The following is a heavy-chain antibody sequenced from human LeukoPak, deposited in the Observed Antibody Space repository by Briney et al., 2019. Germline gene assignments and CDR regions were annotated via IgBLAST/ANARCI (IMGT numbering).Heavy chain of an antibody. Sequence: GGSLGLSCGGSGFTFSSYTMNWVRQAPGKGLEWVASISSSATYIYYADSVRGRFTISRDDAKKSVFLHMNSLRAEDTAVYFCATWDDYGDFVAFEYWGQGTLVTVSS. V-gene: IGHV3-21*01. CDR2: ISSSATYI. CDR3: ATWDDYGDFVAFEY. J-gene: IGHJ4*02. D-gene: IGHD4-17*01. CDR1: GFTFSSYT.